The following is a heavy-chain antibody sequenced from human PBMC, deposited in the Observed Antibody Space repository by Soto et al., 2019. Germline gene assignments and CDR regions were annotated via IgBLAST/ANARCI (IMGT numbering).Heavy chain of an antibody. CDR2: ISSSSSTI. J-gene: IGHJ4*02. Sequence: PVGSLRLSCAASGFTLSSYSMNWVRQAPGKGLEWVSYISSSSSTIYYADSVKGRFTISRDNAKNSLYLQMNSLRDEDTAVYYCARRKFYYYDSSGYYDYFDYWGQGTLVTVSS. CDR1: GFTLSSYS. V-gene: IGHV3-48*02. D-gene: IGHD3-22*01. CDR3: ARRKFYYYDSSGYYDYFDY.